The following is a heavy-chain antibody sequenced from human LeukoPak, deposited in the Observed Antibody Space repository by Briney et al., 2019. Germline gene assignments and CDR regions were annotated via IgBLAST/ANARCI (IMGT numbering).Heavy chain of an antibody. D-gene: IGHD4-11*01. Sequence: GGSLRLSCAASGFTFSSYGMSWVRQAPGKGLEWVSAISGSGGSTYYADSVKGRFTISRDNSKNTLYLQMNSLRAEDTAVYYCARGDYSNSRTYYFDYWGQGTLVTVSS. J-gene: IGHJ4*02. V-gene: IGHV3-23*01. CDR3: ARGDYSNSRTYYFDY. CDR1: GFTFSSYG. CDR2: ISGSGGST.